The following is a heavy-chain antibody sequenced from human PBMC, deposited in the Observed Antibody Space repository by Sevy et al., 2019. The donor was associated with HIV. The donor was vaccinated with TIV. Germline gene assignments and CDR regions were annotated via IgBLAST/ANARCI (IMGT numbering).Heavy chain of an antibody. CDR2: MISKIDGGTL. CDR3: TTVGFPNWGSEAFDN. J-gene: IGHJ3*02. Sequence: GGSLRLSCAASGFTFSIIYMNWVRQSPGKGLEWVGRMISKIDGGTLDYAAPVKDRFTMSRDDSKNTLYLQMNSLTADDTAVYYCTTVGFPNWGSEAFDNWGQRTMVTVSS. D-gene: IGHD7-27*01. CDR1: GFTFSIIY. V-gene: IGHV3-15*01.